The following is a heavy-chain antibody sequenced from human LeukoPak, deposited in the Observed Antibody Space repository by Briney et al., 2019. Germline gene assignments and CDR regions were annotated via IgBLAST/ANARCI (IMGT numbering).Heavy chain of an antibody. CDR1: GGSISSYY. CDR3: ARVSVDIVATTLFDP. Sequence: PSETLSLTCTVSGGSISSYYWSWIRQPPGKGLEWIGYIYYSGSTNYNPSLKSRVTISVDTSKNQFSLKLSSVTAADTAVYYCARVSVDIVATTLFDPWGQGTLVTVSS. V-gene: IGHV4-59*08. J-gene: IGHJ5*02. CDR2: IYYSGST. D-gene: IGHD5-12*01.